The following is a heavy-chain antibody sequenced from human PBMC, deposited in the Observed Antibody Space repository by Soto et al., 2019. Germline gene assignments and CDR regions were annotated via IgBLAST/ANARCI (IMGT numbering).Heavy chain of an antibody. D-gene: IGHD1-1*01. CDR2: ISYSGST. CDR3: ARQVEVTYFDY. J-gene: IGHJ4*02. CDR1: GGSISSSAYY. Sequence: QLHLQESGPGLLKPSETLSLTSTVSGGSISSSAYYWGWIRQPPGKRLEWIASISYSGSTYYNPSLKSRVTISVDTSKNQFSLKLRSMSAADTAVYYCARQVEVTYFDYWGQGTLVTVSS. V-gene: IGHV4-39*01.